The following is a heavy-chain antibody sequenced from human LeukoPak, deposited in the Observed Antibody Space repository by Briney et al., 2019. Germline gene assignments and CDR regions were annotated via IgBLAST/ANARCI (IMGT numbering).Heavy chain of an antibody. V-gene: IGHV1-69*13. J-gene: IGHJ3*02. D-gene: IGHD3-10*01. CDR2: IIPIFGTA. CDR3: ATTNNFIGSGSYYSDAFDI. Sequence: SVKVSCKASGGTFSSYAISWVRQALGQGLEWMGGIIPIFGTANYAQKFQGRVTITADESTSTAYMELSSLRSEDTAVYYCATTNNFIGSGSYYSDAFDIWGQGTMVTVSS. CDR1: GGTFSSYA.